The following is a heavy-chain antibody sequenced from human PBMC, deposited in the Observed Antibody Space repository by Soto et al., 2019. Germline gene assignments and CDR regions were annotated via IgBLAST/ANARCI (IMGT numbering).Heavy chain of an antibody. Sequence: QVQLVESGGGLVKPGGSLRLSCATSGFTFSDYYMSWIRQAPGKGLEWVSYIGTRGNTKYYADSVRGRFTISRDNAKNSLYLQMNSLRADDTAVYYCAIDGTEYDGEYYDYWGQGIPVTVSS. V-gene: IGHV3-11*01. J-gene: IGHJ4*02. CDR3: AIDGTEYDGEYYDY. CDR2: IGTRGNTK. D-gene: IGHD4-17*01. CDR1: GFTFSDYY.